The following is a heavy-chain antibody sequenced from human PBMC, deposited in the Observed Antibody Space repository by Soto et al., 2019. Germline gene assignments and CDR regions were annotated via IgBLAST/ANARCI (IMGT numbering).Heavy chain of an antibody. D-gene: IGHD3-22*01. J-gene: IGHJ5*02. Sequence: QVQLVESGGGVVQPGRSLRLSCAASGFTFSSYGMHWVRQAPGKGLEWVAGISYDGSNKYYADSVKGRFTISRENSKNTLYLQMNNLRAEDTAVYYCAKEYYYDSSGYGHWFDPWGQGTLVTVSS. CDR2: ISYDGSNK. CDR1: GFTFSSYG. CDR3: AKEYYYDSSGYGHWFDP. V-gene: IGHV3-30*18.